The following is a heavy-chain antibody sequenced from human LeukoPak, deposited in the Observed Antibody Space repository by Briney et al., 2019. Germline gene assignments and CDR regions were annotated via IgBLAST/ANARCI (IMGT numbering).Heavy chain of an antibody. Sequence: GGSLRLSCAASGFTFSSYWMSWVRQAPGKGLEWVSAISGSGGSTYYADSVKGRFTISRDNSKNTLYLQMNSLRAEDTAVYYCAIQPTEYYYDSSGQLDYWGQGTLVTVSS. CDR3: AIQPTEYYYDSSGQLDY. CDR2: ISGSGGST. CDR1: GFTFSSYW. V-gene: IGHV3-23*01. D-gene: IGHD3-22*01. J-gene: IGHJ4*02.